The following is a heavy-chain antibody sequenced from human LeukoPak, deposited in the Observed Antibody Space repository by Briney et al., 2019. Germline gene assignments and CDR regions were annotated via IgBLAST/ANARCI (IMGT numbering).Heavy chain of an antibody. J-gene: IGHJ4*02. CDR2: IYPGDSDT. Sequence: ESLKISCKGSGYRFTSYWIGWVRQMPGKGLEWMGIIYPGDSDTRYSPSFQGQVTISADKSISTAYLPWSSLKASDTAMYYCARQGDCSGGSCYSPFDYWGQGTLVTVSS. D-gene: IGHD2-15*01. CDR1: GYRFTSYW. CDR3: ARQGDCSGGSCYSPFDY. V-gene: IGHV5-51*01.